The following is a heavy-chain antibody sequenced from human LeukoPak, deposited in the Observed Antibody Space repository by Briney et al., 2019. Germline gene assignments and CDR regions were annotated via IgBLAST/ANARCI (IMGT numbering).Heavy chain of an antibody. CDR2: IYYSGST. J-gene: IGHJ4*02. CDR1: GVSISSSSYY. Sequence: SETLSLTCTVSGVSISSSSYYWGWIRQPPGKGLEWIGSIYYSGSTYYNPSLKSRVTISVDTSKNQFSLKLSSVTAAETAVYSCAKSTRTYYYGSGSYYTVRWGQGSLVTVSS. V-gene: IGHV4-39*07. D-gene: IGHD3-10*01. CDR3: AKSTRTYYYGSGSYYTVR.